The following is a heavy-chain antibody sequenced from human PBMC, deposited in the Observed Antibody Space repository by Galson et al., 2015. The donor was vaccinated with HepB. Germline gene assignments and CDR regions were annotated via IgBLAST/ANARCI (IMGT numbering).Heavy chain of an antibody. V-gene: IGHV1-18*01. J-gene: IGHJ4*02. Sequence: SVKVSCKASGYTFTNYGFSWVRQAPGQGLEWMGWVSRHNGDTNYAQKFQGRVAMTTDTSTSTTYMELRSLTSDDTAVYYCAREGKLGYWGQGTLVTVSS. CDR3: AREGKLGY. D-gene: IGHD3-10*01. CDR2: VSRHNGDT. CDR1: GYTFTNYG.